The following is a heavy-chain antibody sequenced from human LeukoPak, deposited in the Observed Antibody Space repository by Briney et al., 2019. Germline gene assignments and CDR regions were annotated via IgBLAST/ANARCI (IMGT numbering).Heavy chain of an antibody. D-gene: IGHD2-15*01. Sequence: PGGSLRLSCAASEFTFSNYGMHWVRQTPGEGLEWLAVISYDGGHKYYADSVQGRFTISRDNSKNTVYLQMDNLRVDDTAVYFCARSDGYCAGGSCSPDYWGQGTLVTVSS. CDR3: ARSDGYCAGGSCSPDY. J-gene: IGHJ4*02. CDR2: ISYDGGHK. V-gene: IGHV3-30*03. CDR1: EFTFSNYG.